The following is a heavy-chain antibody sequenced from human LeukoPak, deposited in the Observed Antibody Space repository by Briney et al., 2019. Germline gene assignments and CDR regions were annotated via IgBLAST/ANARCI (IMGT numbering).Heavy chain of an antibody. D-gene: IGHD3-22*01. CDR3: ARGRGRYFDSRGFYWGYFFDS. CDR1: GFTFSTYA. CDR2: ISGSGDST. V-gene: IGHV3-23*01. Sequence: GGSLRLSCAASGFTFSTYAVKWVRHAPGEGLEWVSTISGSGDSTYYADSVKGRFTISRDNSKDTLYLQMSSVRVDHTAVYYCARGRGRYFDSRGFYWGYFFDSWGQGSLVTVS. J-gene: IGHJ4*02.